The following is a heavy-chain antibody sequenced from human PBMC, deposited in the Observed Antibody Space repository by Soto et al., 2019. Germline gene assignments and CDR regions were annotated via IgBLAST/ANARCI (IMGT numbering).Heavy chain of an antibody. CDR1: GFTFSSYA. J-gene: IGHJ6*03. CDR3: SVAALRYFHSPGGYMDV. V-gene: IGHV3-64*01. D-gene: IGHD3-9*01. CDR2: ISSNGGST. Sequence: EVQLVESGGGLVQPGGSLRLSCAASGFTFSSYAMHWVRQAPGKGLEYVSAISSNGGSTYYSNSVKARFTISRDNSKNTLYLQMGSLRAEDMAVYYCSVAALRYFHSPGGYMDVWGKGTTVTVSS.